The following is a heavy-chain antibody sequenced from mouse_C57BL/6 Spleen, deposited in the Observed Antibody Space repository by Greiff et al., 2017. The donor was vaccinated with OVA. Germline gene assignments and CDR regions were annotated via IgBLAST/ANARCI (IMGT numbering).Heavy chain of an antibody. CDR3: ARLVATDWYFDV. J-gene: IGHJ1*03. CDR2: IDPSDSYT. CDR1: GYTFTSYW. D-gene: IGHD1-1*01. V-gene: IGHV1-69*01. Sequence: QVQLQQSGAELVMPGASVKLSCKASGYTFTSYWMHWVKQRPGQGLEWIGEIDPSDSYTNYNQKFKGKSTLTVDKSSSTAYMQLSSLTSADSAVYYCARLVATDWYFDVWGTGTTVTVSS.